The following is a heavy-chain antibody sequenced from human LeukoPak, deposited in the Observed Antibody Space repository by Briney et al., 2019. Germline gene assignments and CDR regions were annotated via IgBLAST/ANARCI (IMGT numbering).Heavy chain of an antibody. CDR2: TYYSGNT. CDR1: GGSISGNY. Sequence: SDTLSLTCRVSGGSISGNYWSWIRQPPGKGLEWIGYTYYSGNTNYSPSLKSRVTISVDTSKNQFSLKVNSVTAADTAVYYCTRVLGRGWHNDPGRIYYYGMDVWGQGTTAIVSS. J-gene: IGHJ6*02. V-gene: IGHV4-59*07. D-gene: IGHD3-10*01. CDR3: TRVLGRGWHNDPGRIYYYGMDV.